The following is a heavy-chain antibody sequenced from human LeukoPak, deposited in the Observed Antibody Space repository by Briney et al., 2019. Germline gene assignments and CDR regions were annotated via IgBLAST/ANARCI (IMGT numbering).Heavy chain of an antibody. D-gene: IGHD3-3*01. CDR3: ARASVIGVRFDP. CDR1: GGSISSYY. J-gene: IGHJ5*02. CDR2: IYHSGST. V-gene: IGHV4-38-2*02. Sequence: PSETLSLTCTVSGGSISSYYWGWIRQPPGKGLEWIGSIYHSGSTYYNPSLKSRVTISVDTSKNQFSLKLSSVTAADTAVYYCARASVIGVRFDPWGQGTLVTVSS.